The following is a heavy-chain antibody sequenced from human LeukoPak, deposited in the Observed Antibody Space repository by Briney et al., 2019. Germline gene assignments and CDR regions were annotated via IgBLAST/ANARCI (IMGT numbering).Heavy chain of an antibody. J-gene: IGHJ4*02. CDR1: GFTFSSYA. CDR2: IFGSGGST. CDR3: AKTTTGYSSGRFPGWPVDY. D-gene: IGHD6-19*01. Sequence: GGSLRLSCAASGFTFSSYAMYWVRQAPGKGLEWVSGIFGSGGSTHYADSVKGRFTISRDNSKNTVYLQMNSLRAEDTAVYYCAKTTTGYSSGRFPGWPVDYWGQGTLVPVSS. V-gene: IGHV3-23*01.